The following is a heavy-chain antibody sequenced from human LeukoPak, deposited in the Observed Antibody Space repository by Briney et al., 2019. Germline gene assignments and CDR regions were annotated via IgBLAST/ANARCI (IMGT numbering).Heavy chain of an antibody. V-gene: IGHV1-69*06. Sequence: SVKVSCKASGGTFSSYAISWVRQAPGQGLEWMGGIIPIFGTANYAQKFQGRVTITADKSTSTAYMELSSLRSEDTAVYYCARGRDLIEHPFDYWGQGTLVTVSS. CDR3: ARGRDLIEHPFDY. CDR2: IIPIFGTA. D-gene: IGHD5-24*01. J-gene: IGHJ4*02. CDR1: GGTFSSYA.